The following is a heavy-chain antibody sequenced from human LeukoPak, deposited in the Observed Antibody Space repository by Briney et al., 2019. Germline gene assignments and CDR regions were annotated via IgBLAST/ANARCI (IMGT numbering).Heavy chain of an antibody. CDR2: IYTSGGT. Sequence: SETLSLTCTVSGDSITSGTYYWSWIRQPPGKRLEYIGRIYTSGGTNYSPSLKSRVTISVDTSKNQFSLKLSSVTAADTAVYYCAGERPPGDSSNWFLEGYFDIWGQGTLVTVSS. D-gene: IGHD6-13*01. CDR3: AGERPPGDSSNWFLEGYFDI. V-gene: IGHV4-61*02. J-gene: IGHJ4*02. CDR1: GDSITSGTYY.